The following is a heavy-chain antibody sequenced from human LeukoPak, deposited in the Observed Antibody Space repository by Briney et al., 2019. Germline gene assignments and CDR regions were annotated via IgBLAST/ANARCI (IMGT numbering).Heavy chain of an antibody. D-gene: IGHD1-14*01. CDR1: GYTLTELS. J-gene: IGHJ3*02. CDR3: ARGNTEYNAFDI. V-gene: IGHV1-24*01. Sequence: ASVKVSCKVSGYTLTELSMHWVRQAPGKGLEWMGGFDPEDGETIYAQKFQGRVTMTEDTSTDTAYMELSSLRSEDTAVYYCARGNTEYNAFDIWGQGTMITVSS. CDR2: FDPEDGET.